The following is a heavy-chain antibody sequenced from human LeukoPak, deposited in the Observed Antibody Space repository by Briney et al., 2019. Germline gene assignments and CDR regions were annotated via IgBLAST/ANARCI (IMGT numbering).Heavy chain of an antibody. CDR1: GFTFSSCW. J-gene: IGHJ4*02. CDR3: ARDQTPFV. Sequence: GGSLRLSCAASGFTFSSCWMTWVRQAPGKGLEWVANIKQDGSEKYYVDSVRGRFTISRDNAKNSLYLQMDSLRAEDTAVYYCARDQTPFVWGQGTLVTVSS. CDR2: IKQDGSEK. V-gene: IGHV3-7*01.